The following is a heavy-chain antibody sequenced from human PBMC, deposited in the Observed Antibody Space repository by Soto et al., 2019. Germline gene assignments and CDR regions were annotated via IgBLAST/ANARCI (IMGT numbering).Heavy chain of an antibody. D-gene: IGHD6-13*01. V-gene: IGHV1-18*01. CDR2: ISAYNGNT. CDR1: GYTFTSYG. J-gene: IGHJ6*03. CDR3: ARESRIAIAAAGYTYYYYYMDV. Sequence: ASVKVSCKASGYTFTSYGISWVRQAPGQGLEWMGWISAYNGNTNYAQKLQGRVTMTTDTSTSTAYMELRSLRSDDTAVYYCARESRIAIAAAGYTYYYYYMDVWGKGTTVTVSS.